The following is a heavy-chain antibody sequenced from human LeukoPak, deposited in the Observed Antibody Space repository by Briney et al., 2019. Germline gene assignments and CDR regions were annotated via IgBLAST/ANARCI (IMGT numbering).Heavy chain of an antibody. CDR2: LYYSGST. CDR3: ARGFSH. J-gene: IGHJ4*02. V-gene: IGHV4-39*01. CDR1: GGSIRSLNYY. Sequence: SETLSLTCTVSGGSIRSLNYYWGWIRQPPGKGLEWIGSLYYSGSTYYNPSLKSRVTVSVDTSKNEFSLKVISVTAADTAVYYCARGFSHWGQGTLVTVSS.